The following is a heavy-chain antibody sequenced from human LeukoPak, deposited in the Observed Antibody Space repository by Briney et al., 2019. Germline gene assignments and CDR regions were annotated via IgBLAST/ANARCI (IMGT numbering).Heavy chain of an antibody. V-gene: IGHV3-23*01. CDR3: AKATSPVYSRNWFDP. CDR1: GFTFSSYA. Sequence: PTGGSLRLSCAASGFTFSSYAMSWVRQAPGKGLEWVSAISGSGGSTYYADSVKGRFTISRDNSKNTLYLQMNSLRAEDTAVYYCAKATSPVYSRNWFDPWGQGTLVTVSP. J-gene: IGHJ5*02. CDR2: ISGSGGST. D-gene: IGHD6-13*01.